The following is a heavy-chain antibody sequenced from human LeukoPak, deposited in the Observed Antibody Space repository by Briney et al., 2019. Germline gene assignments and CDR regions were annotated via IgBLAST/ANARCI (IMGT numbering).Heavy chain of an antibody. D-gene: IGHD3-22*01. CDR2: IYSGGST. J-gene: IGHJ4*02. Sequence: PGGSLRLSCAASGFTVSSNYMSWVRQAPGKGLEWVSVIYSGGSTYYADSVKGRFTISRDNTKNTLYLQMNSLRAEDTAVCYCARDGDYYDSSGYFGYWGQGTLVTVSS. CDR3: ARDGDYYDSSGYFGY. V-gene: IGHV3-66*02. CDR1: GFTVSSNY.